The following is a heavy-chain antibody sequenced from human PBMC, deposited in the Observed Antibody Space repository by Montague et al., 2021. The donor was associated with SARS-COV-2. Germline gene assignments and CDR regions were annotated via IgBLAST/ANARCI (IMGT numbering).Heavy chain of an antibody. D-gene: IGHD3-22*01. CDR3: ARWYYYDSSGYYR. Sequence: STNYNPSLKSRVTISVDTSKNQFSLKLSSVTAADTAVYYCARWYYYDSSGYYRWGQGTLVDCSS. V-gene: IGHV4-34*01. J-gene: IGHJ4*02. CDR2: ST.